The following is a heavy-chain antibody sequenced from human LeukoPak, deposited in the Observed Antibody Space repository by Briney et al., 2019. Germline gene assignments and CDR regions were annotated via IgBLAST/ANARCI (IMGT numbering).Heavy chain of an antibody. D-gene: IGHD3-3*01. CDR1: GFTLSNAW. V-gene: IGHV3-74*01. CDR2: INSDGSST. J-gene: IGHJ4*02. CDR3: VRFYDFRGGYYFDY. Sequence: PGGSLRLSCAASGFTLSNAWMNWVRQAPGKGLVWVSHINSDGSSTSYADSVKGRFTISRDNAKNTLYLQMNSLRAEDTAVYYCVRFYDFRGGYYFDYWGQGALVTVSS.